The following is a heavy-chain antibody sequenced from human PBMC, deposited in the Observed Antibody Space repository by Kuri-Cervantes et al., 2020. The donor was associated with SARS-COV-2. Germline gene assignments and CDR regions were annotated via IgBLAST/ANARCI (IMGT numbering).Heavy chain of an antibody. J-gene: IGHJ4*02. CDR2: SKDKANSYTT. V-gene: IGHV3-72*01. D-gene: IGHD3-10*01. Sequence: GESLKISCTSSGFTFSDHYMDWVRQAPGKGLEWVGRSKDKANSYTTQYAASVKGRFTISRDDSQNSLYLQMNSLKTDDTAVYYCTTANLLWFGELLNWGQGTLVTVSS. CDR3: TTANLLWFGELLN. CDR1: GFTFSDHY.